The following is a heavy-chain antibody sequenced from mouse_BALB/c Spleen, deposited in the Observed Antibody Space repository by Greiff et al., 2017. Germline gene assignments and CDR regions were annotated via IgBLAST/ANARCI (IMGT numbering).Heavy chain of an antibody. CDR2: ISTYYGDA. V-gene: IGHV1S137*01. CDR3: ARSGGLEAMDY. J-gene: IGHJ4*01. CDR1: GYTFTDYA. D-gene: IGHD2-4*01. Sequence: QVQLQQSGAELVRPGVSVKISCKGSGYTFTDYAMHWVKQSHAKSLEWIGVISTYYGDASYNQKFKGKATMTVDKSSSTAYMELARLTSEDSAIYYCARSGGLEAMDYWGQGNSVTVSS.